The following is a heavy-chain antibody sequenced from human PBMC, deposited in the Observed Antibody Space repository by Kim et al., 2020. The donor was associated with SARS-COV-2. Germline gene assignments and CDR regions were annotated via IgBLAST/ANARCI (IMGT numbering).Heavy chain of an antibody. CDR3: ARYFWSGYSYYYYYMDV. J-gene: IGHJ6*03. Sequence: EKGRFTISRDNAKNSLYLQMNSLRAEDTAVYYCARYFWSGYSYYYYYMDVWGKGTTVTVSS. V-gene: IGHV3-48*03. D-gene: IGHD3-3*01.